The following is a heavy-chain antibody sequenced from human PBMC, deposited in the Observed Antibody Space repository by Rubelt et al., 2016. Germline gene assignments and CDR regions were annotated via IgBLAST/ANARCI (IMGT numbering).Heavy chain of an antibody. V-gene: IGHV3-48*03. CDR2: ITASGGDR. D-gene: IGHD2/OR15-2a*01. Sequence: EVQLVESGGGLVQPGGSLRLSCAASGFSFNIYEMNWVRQAPGKGLEWVSYITASGGDRDYAAAGKGGCTVSRDNAKYLLYLQMNNVTDDDTALYYCVRDEYGVGGDPWGQGTLVTVSS. CDR3: VRDEYGVGGDP. CDR1: GFSFNIYE. J-gene: IGHJ5*02.